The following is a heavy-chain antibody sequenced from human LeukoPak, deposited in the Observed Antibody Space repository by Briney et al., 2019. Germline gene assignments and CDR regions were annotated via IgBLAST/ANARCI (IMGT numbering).Heavy chain of an antibody. CDR1: GGSISSYY. V-gene: IGHV4-59*01. Sequence: SETLSLTCTVSGGSISSYYWSWIRQPPGKGLEWIGYIYYSGSTNYNPSLKSRVTISVDTSKNQFSLKLSSVTAADTAVYYCARDPGGMATIYDAFDIWGQGTMVTVSS. J-gene: IGHJ3*02. D-gene: IGHD5-24*01. CDR3: ARDPGGMATIYDAFDI. CDR2: IYYSGST.